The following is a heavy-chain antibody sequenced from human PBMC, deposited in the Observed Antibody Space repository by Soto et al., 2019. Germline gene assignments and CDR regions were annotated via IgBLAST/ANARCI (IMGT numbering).Heavy chain of an antibody. V-gene: IGHV4-59*08. CDR3: ARRYSLSASDI. Sequence: QVQLQESGPGLVKPSETLSLTCTVSGGSISSYYWSWIRQPPGKGLEWIGDIYYSGSTNYNPSLTRRITISVDTYKNQFSLKLSSVTAADTAAYYCARRYSLSASDIWGQGTMVTVSS. D-gene: IGHD5-12*01. J-gene: IGHJ3*02. CDR2: IYYSGST. CDR1: GGSISSYY.